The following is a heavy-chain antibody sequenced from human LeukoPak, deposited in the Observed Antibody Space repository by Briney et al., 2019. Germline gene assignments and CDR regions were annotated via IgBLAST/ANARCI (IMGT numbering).Heavy chain of an antibody. V-gene: IGHV3-23*01. Sequence: PGGSLRLSCAASGFTFSSYAMSWVRQAPGKGLEWFSTISGSGGVTYYPDSVRGRFTISRDNSKNTLHLQMDSLRAEDTAIYYCAKWPEGATPKFHYWGQGTLFTVSS. CDR2: ISGSGGVT. CDR3: AKWPEGATPKFHY. CDR1: GFTFSSYA. J-gene: IGHJ4*02. D-gene: IGHD1-26*01.